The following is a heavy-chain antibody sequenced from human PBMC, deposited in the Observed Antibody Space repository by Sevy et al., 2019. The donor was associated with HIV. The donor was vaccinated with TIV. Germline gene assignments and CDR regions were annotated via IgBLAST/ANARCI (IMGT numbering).Heavy chain of an antibody. CDR1: GFTFSNSW. CDR2: IYPGDSDT. Sequence: GESLKISCKVSGFTFSNSWIGWVRQMPGKGLEWMGIIYPGDSDTRYGPSFQGQVTIVADKSTAAAYLEWTSLKASDTATYYCARRGGHVGKEDLLAHNGMEVWGQGTTVTVSS. D-gene: IGHD2-15*01. J-gene: IGHJ6*02. CDR3: ARRGGHVGKEDLLAHNGMEV. V-gene: IGHV5-51*01.